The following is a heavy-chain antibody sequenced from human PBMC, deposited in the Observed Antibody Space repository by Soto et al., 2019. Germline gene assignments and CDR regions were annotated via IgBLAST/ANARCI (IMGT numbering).Heavy chain of an antibody. V-gene: IGHV4-39*02. CDR2: IYYSGST. CDR3: ARDQYYDSSGPTTNWFDP. CDR1: GGSIRDSNYY. Sequence: SETLSLTCTVSGGSIRDSNYYWGWIRQPPGKGLEWIGSIYYSGSTYHNPSLKSRVSVSVDTSKNQFSLKLSSVTAADTAVYYCARDQYYDSSGPTTNWFDPWGQGTLVTVS. J-gene: IGHJ5*02. D-gene: IGHD3-22*01.